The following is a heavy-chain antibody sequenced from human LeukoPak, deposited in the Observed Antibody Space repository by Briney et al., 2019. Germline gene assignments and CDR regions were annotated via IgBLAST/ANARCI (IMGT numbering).Heavy chain of an antibody. CDR3: ASLSYYDLSGYFY. D-gene: IGHD3-22*01. Sequence: GASVKVSCKASGYPFIGNYTHWVRQAPGQGLEWMGWINPNSGGTQYSQKFQGRVTLTRDTSITTGYMELSGLTSDDTAVYYCASLSYYDLSGYFYWGQGTLVTVSS. J-gene: IGHJ4*02. V-gene: IGHV1-2*02. CDR1: GYPFIGNY. CDR2: INPNSGGT.